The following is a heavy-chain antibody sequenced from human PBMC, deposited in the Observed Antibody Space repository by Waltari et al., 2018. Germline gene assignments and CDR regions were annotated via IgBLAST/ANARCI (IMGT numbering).Heavy chain of an antibody. D-gene: IGHD3-10*01. V-gene: IGHV3-23*01. CDR3: ARDPGVVGSRSYYFDY. Sequence: EVQLLESGGGLVQPGGSLRLSCAASGFTFRNYAMTWVRQAPGKGLGWVSTISGTVGSTYYADSVKGRFTISRDNSENTLFLQLNSLRAGDTAIYFCARDPGVVGSRSYYFDYWGQGSLVTVSS. CDR1: GFTFRNYA. J-gene: IGHJ4*02. CDR2: ISGTVGST.